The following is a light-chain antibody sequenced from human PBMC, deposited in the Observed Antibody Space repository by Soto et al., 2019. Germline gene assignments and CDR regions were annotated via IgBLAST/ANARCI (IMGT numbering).Light chain of an antibody. CDR2: KTS. CDR1: ESIYSW. J-gene: IGKJ1*01. V-gene: IGKV1-5*03. CDR3: QEYNSTSRT. Sequence: IQMTQSPSTLSASVGDTVTITCRASESIYSWLAWYKQIPGKAPQILMYKTSTLQTGVPSRFSGSGSWAEYTLTSSSLQPDYFASSYCQEYNSTSRTFGQGTRVENK.